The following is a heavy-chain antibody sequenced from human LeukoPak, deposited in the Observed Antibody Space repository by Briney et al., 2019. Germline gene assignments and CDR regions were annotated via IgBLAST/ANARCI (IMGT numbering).Heavy chain of an antibody. CDR2: ISVSSGTT. CDR3: ARDVSRGYMDY. Sequence: GASVTVSCKASGYSFIDYGVTWVRQAPGQGLEWMGWISVSSGTTTYAENFQGRVTLTTDASTTTAYMEVTSLTSDDTAVYYCARDVSRGYMDYWGHGTLVTVAS. V-gene: IGHV1-18*01. J-gene: IGHJ4*01. CDR1: GYSFIDYG.